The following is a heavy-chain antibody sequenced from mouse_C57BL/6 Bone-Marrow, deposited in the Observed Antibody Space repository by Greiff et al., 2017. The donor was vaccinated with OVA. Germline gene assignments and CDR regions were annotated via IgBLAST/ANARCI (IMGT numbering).Heavy chain of an antibody. D-gene: IGHD1-1*01. J-gene: IGHJ2*01. CDR1: GYTFTSYW. CDR3: ARSDYYGPYYFDY. Sequence: QVQLQQSGAELVKPGASVKLSCKASGYTFTSYWMHWVKQRPGQGLEWIGMIHPNSGSTNYNEKFKSKATLTVDKSSSTAYMQLSSLTSEDSAVYYCARSDYYGPYYFDYWGQGTTLTVSS. CDR2: IHPNSGST. V-gene: IGHV1-64*01.